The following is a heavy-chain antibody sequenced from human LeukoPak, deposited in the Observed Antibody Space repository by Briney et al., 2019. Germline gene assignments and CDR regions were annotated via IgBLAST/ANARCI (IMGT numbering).Heavy chain of an antibody. CDR2: IKSETDGETT. V-gene: IGHV3-15*01. Sequence: AGGSLRLSCAASGFPFVNAWMSWVRQAPGEGLDWVGRIKSETDGETTDYAAPVKGRFTISRDNSKNTLYLQMNSLRAEDTAVYYCARGGRGVWGSLDYWGQGTLVTVSS. J-gene: IGHJ4*02. CDR1: GFPFVNAW. D-gene: IGHD3-16*01. CDR3: ARGGRGVWGSLDY.